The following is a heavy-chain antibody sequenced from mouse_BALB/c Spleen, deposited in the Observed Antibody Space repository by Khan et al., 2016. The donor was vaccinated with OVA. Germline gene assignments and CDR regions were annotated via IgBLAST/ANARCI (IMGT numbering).Heavy chain of an antibody. CDR3: ARIKKIVATYLDY. CDR2: TNRTNSRH. CDR1: GYTFTNYW. D-gene: IGHD1-1*01. V-gene: IGHV1S81*02. Sequence: MQLQQSGAELVKAGASVKMSCKASGYTFTNYWMHWVKQRPGQGLEWVAETNRTNSRHSYYETVKSKVTLTVDKSSSTAYMLLSGLTFEDSAVYYCARIKKIVATYLDYWGQGTTLTVSS. J-gene: IGHJ2*01.